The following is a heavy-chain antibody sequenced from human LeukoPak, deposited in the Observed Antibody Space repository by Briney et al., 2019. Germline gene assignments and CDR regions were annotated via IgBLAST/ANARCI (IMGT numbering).Heavy chain of an antibody. D-gene: IGHD3-10*01. J-gene: IGHJ4*02. V-gene: IGHV4-4*07. CDR1: GGSISSYY. CDR2: MHTSGTT. CDR3: ARDSRYYYGSGLSN. Sequence: SETLSLTCTVSGGSISSYYWSWIRQPAGKGLEWIGRMHTSGTTNYNPSLKSRVTMSVDTSKNQFSLKLSSVTAADTAVYYCARDSRYYYGSGLSNWGQGTLVTVSS.